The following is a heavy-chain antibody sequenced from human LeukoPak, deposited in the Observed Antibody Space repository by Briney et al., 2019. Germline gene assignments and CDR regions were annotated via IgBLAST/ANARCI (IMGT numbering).Heavy chain of an antibody. D-gene: IGHD6-13*01. J-gene: IGHJ4*02. CDR3: AREGLAAAADDY. Sequence: GGSLRLSCAASGFTFSSYNMNWVRQAPGKGLEWVSYISSSSTIYYADSVKGRFTISRDNAKSSLYLQMNSLRAEDTAVYYCAREGLAAAADDYWGQGTLVTVSS. CDR1: GFTFSSYN. V-gene: IGHV3-48*04. CDR2: ISSSSTI.